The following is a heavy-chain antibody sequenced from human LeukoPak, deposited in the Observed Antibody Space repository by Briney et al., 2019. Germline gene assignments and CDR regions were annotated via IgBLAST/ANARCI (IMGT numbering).Heavy chain of an antibody. Sequence: ASVKVSCKASGYTFTTNYMHWVRQAPGQGLEWMGIINPSGGSTSYAQKFQGRVTMTRDTSTSTVYVELSSLRSEDTAVYYCARGVFADYGVFRFDYWGQGTLVTVSS. D-gene: IGHD4-17*01. V-gene: IGHV1-46*01. J-gene: IGHJ4*02. CDR1: GYTFTTNY. CDR3: ARGVFADYGVFRFDY. CDR2: INPSGGST.